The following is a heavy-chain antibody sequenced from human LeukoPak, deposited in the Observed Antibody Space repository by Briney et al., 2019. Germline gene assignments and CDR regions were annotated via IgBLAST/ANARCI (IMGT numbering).Heavy chain of an antibody. Sequence: PGGSLRLSCAASGFTFSSYEMNWVRQAPGKGLEWVSYISSSGSTIYYADSVKGRFTISRDNSKNTLYLQMNSLRAEDTALYYCARGWSGYYFDYWGQGTLVTVSS. J-gene: IGHJ4*02. D-gene: IGHD3-3*01. CDR1: GFTFSSYE. V-gene: IGHV3-48*03. CDR2: ISSSGSTI. CDR3: ARGWSGYYFDY.